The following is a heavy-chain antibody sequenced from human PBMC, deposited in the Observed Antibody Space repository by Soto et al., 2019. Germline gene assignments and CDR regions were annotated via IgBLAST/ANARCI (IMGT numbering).Heavy chain of an antibody. CDR2: IYSGGDT. CDR1: GFAVRHNS. CDR3: ARKTDSIPSGGDV. J-gene: IGHJ6*04. V-gene: IGHV3-53*04. Sequence: EVRLVESGGGLVQPGGSLRLSCTASGFAVRHNSMTCVRQAPGKGLEWVSLIYSGGDTAYADSVKGRLTISRHTSQNTLYLQMNSLKSEDTTVYYCARKTDSIPSGGDVWGKGTAVTVSS. D-gene: IGHD3-10*01.